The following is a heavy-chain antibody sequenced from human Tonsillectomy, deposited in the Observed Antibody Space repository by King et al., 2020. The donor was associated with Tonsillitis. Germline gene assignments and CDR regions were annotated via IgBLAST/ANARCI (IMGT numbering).Heavy chain of an antibody. CDR1: GFTFADSP. CDR3: TRLVEIQDYLDL. D-gene: IGHD2-15*01. CDR2: IKTKANNYAT. V-gene: IGHV3-73*01. J-gene: IGHJ5*02. Sequence: VQSGGSLKLSCAASGFTFADSPIHWVRQASGKGLEWVGRIKTKANNYATAYAASVKGRFTVSRDDSENTAYLQMNSLKTEDTAVYFCTRLVEIQDYLDLRGQGSLVTVSS.